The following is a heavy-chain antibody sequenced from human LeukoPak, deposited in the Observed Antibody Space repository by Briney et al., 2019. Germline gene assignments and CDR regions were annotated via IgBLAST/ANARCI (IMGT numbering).Heavy chain of an antibody. V-gene: IGHV3-66*01. J-gene: IGHJ4*02. CDR1: GFTVSTNY. Sequence: GGSLRLSCAASGFTVSTNYMSWVRQAPGKGLEWVSVIYSSGRTYYADSVKGRFTISRDNSKNTLYLQMNSLRAEDTALYYCARESNSGYYLSYWGQGILVTVSS. D-gene: IGHD3-22*01. CDR2: IYSSGRT. CDR3: ARESNSGYYLSY.